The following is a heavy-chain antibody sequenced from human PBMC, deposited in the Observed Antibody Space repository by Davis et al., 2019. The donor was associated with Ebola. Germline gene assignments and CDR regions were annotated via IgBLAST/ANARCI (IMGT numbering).Heavy chain of an antibody. CDR3: ARNPPYCTNGVCYNLESPSVY. D-gene: IGHD2-8*01. CDR1: GFTFSSYW. Sequence: GESLKISCAASGFTFSSYWMHWVRQAPGKGLVWVSRISSDGSSTSYADSVKGRFTISRDNAKNTLYLQMNSLRAEDTAVYYCARNPPYCTNGVCYNLESPSVYWGQGTPVTVSS. V-gene: IGHV3-74*01. CDR2: ISSDGSST. J-gene: IGHJ4*02.